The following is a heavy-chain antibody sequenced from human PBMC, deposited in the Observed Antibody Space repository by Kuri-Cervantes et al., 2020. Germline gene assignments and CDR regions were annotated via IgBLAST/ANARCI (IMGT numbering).Heavy chain of an antibody. Sequence: GESLKISCAASGFTFSDYYMSWIRQAPGKGLEWVSYISSSGSTIYYADSVKGRFTISRDNAKNSLYLQMNSLRDEDTAVYYCARDYGSSWSPFDYWGQGTLVTVSS. CDR3: ARDYGSSWSPFDY. V-gene: IGHV3-11*01. J-gene: IGHJ4*02. CDR1: GFTFSDYY. CDR2: ISSSGSTI. D-gene: IGHD6-13*01.